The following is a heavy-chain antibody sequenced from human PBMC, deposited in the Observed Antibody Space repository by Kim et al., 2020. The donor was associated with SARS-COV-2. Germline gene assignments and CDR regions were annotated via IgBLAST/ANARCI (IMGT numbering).Heavy chain of an antibody. D-gene: IGHD3-10*01. V-gene: IGHV3-30*18. CDR1: GFTFSSYG. Sequence: GGSLRLSCAASGFTFSSYGMHWVRQAPGKGLEWVAVISYDGSNKYYADPVKGRFTISRDNSKNTLYLQMNSLRAEDTAVYYCAKDPYYYGSGSYYKGYYFDYWGQGTLVTVSS. J-gene: IGHJ4*02. CDR3: AKDPYYYGSGSYYKGYYFDY. CDR2: ISYDGSNK.